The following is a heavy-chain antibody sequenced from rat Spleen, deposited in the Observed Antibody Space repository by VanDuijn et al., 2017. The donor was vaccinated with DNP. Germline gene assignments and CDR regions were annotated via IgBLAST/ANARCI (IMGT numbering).Heavy chain of an antibody. Sequence: QVQLRESGPGLVQPSQTLSLACTVSGFSLTSYHVHWVRQPSGKGPEWMGVIWTGGSTEYNSALKSRLSISRDTSKSQVFLKMSSLQTEDTATYYCAREGNWELDFDYWGQGVMVTVSS. D-gene: IGHD5-1*01. J-gene: IGHJ2*01. CDR1: GFSLTSYH. V-gene: IGHV2-43*01. CDR3: AREGNWELDFDY. CDR2: IWTGGST.